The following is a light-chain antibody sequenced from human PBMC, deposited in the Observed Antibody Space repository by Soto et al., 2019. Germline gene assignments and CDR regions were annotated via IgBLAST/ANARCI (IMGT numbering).Light chain of an antibody. CDR1: QSVGEW. V-gene: IGKV1-5*03. CDR3: QQYKSYSRT. CDR2: WTS. J-gene: IGKJ1*01. Sequence: DIQVFQSPSILSATVGDRVTLTCRAGQSVGEWLAWYQQKPGKAPRVLIYWTSNLAPGVPSRFSGSGSDIEFTLTISSLQPDDYAVYYCQQYKSYSRTFGQGTRVDIK.